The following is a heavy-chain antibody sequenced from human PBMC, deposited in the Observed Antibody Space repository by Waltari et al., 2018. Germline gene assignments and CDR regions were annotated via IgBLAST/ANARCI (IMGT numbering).Heavy chain of an antibody. V-gene: IGHV3-73*02. CDR3: TSTTGVDY. CDR2: IRSKANSYAT. D-gene: IGHD1-26*01. J-gene: IGHJ4*02. CDR1: GFTFSGSA. Sequence: EVQLVESGGGLVQPGGSLKLSCAASGFTFSGSAMHWVRQASGKGLEWVGRIRSKANSYATADAASVKGRFTISRDDSKNTAYLQINSLKTEDTAVYYCTSTTGVDYWGQGTLVTVSS.